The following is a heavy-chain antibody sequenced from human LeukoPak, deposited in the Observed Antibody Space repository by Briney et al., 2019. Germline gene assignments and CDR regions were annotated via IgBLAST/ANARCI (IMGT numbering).Heavy chain of an antibody. Sequence: SETLSLTCTVSGGSISSGSYYWSWIRQPAGKGLEWIGRIYTSGSTNYNPSLKSRVTISVDTSKNQFSLKLSSVTAADTAVYYCAREVAAAANFDYWAREPWSPSP. D-gene: IGHD6-25*01. J-gene: IGHJ4*02. CDR2: IYTSGST. CDR1: GGSISSGSYY. CDR3: AREVAAAANFDY. V-gene: IGHV4-61*02.